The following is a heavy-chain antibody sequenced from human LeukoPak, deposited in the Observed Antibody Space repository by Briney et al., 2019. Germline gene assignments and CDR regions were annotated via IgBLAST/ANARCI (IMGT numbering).Heavy chain of an antibody. CDR2: IYTSGST. CDR1: GGSISSYY. D-gene: IGHD1-26*01. J-gene: IGHJ5*02. Sequence: SETLSLTCTVFGGSISSYYWSWIRQPAGKGLEWIGRIYTSGSTNYNPSLKSRVTMSVDTSKNQFSLKLSSVTAADTAVYYCARDRGVRGGSYGTWFDPWGQGTLVTVSS. CDR3: ARDRGVRGGSYGTWFDP. V-gene: IGHV4-4*07.